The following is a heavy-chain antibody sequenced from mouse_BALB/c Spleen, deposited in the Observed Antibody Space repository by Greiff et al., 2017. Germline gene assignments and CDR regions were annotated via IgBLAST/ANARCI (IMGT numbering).Heavy chain of an antibody. J-gene: IGHJ4*01. Sequence: VKLMESGPGLVQPSQSLSITCTVSGFSLTSYGVHWVRQSPGKGLEWLGVIWSGGSTDHNAAFISRLSISKDNSKSQVFFKMNSLQANDTAIYYCARMGFYYAMDYWGQGTSVTVSS. CDR3: ARMGFYYAMDY. CDR1: GFSLTSYG. CDR2: IWSGGST. V-gene: IGHV2-2*02.